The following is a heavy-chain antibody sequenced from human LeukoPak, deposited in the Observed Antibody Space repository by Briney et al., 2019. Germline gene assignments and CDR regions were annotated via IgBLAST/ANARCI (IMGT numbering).Heavy chain of an antibody. CDR3: ARVGSGSFDY. V-gene: IGHV4-59*01. J-gene: IGHJ4*02. CDR1: GGSISTYY. CDR2: IYYTGGT. D-gene: IGHD1-1*01. Sequence: KPSETLSLTCTVSGGSISTYYWSWIRQPPGKGLEWIGYIYYTGGTNYNPSLKSRITTSLDTSKNQFSLRLTSVTTADTAVYYCARVGSGSFDYWGQGTLVTVSS.